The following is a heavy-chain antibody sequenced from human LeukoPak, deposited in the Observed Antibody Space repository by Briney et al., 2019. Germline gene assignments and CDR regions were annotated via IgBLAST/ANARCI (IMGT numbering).Heavy chain of an antibody. Sequence: SVKVSCKASGGTFSSYAISWVRQAPGQGLEWMGGIIPIFGTANYAQKFQGRVTITTDESTSTAYMELSSLRSEDTAVYYCARVRSGRFLNAFDIWGRGTMVTVSS. D-gene: IGHD2-21*01. CDR1: GGTFSSYA. CDR3: ARVRSGRFLNAFDI. CDR2: IIPIFGTA. V-gene: IGHV1-69*05. J-gene: IGHJ3*02.